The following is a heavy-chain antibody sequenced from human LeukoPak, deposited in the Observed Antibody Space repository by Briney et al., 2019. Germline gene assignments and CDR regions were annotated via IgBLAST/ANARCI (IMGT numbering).Heavy chain of an antibody. CDR3: AREVGGTAIFDY. CDR1: GFTFSDYY. CDR2: ISTSGTNI. V-gene: IGHV3-11*04. J-gene: IGHJ4*02. D-gene: IGHD5-18*01. Sequence: GGSLRLSCAASGFTFSDYYISWIRQAPGRGLEWVSYISTSGTNIYYADSVKGRFTISRDNAKNSLFLQMNSLRAEDTAVYYCAREVGGTAIFDYWGQGTLVTVSS.